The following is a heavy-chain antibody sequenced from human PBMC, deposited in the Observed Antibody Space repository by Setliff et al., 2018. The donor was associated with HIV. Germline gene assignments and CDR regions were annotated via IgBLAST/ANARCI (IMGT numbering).Heavy chain of an antibody. CDR3: ARGGPSVPCTSVSCPPYYYMDV. CDR2: LYTSGST. V-gene: IGHV4-4*07. D-gene: IGHD2-2*01. Sequence: SETLSLTCTVSGGSITSSYWSWIRQPAGKGLEWIGRLYTSGSTNYNPSLKSRLTMSLDTSKQQFSLRLSSVTAADTAIYYCARGGPSVPCTSVSCPPYYYMDVWGKGATVTVSS. CDR1: GGSITSSY. J-gene: IGHJ6*03.